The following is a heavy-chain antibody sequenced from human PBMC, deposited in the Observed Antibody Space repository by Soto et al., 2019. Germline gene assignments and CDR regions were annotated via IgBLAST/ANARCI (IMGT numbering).Heavy chain of an antibody. CDR1: GGSISSTTYY. D-gene: IGHD6-19*01. Sequence: SETLSLTCTVSGGSISSTTYYWGWIRQPPGKGLEWIGSIYYNGTTYYPPSLKSRLTISVDTSQNQFSLRLTSVTAADTAMYYCARAGTIAVAATWGQGTLVTVSS. J-gene: IGHJ4*02. CDR3: ARAGTIAVAAT. V-gene: IGHV4-39*01. CDR2: IYYNGTT.